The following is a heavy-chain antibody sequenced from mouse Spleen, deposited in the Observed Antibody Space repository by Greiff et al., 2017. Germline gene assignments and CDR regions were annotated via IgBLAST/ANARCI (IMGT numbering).Heavy chain of an antibody. J-gene: IGHJ2*01. Sequence: EVQVVESGGGLVKPGGSLKLSCAASGFTFSDYYMYWVRQTPEKRLEWVATISDGGSYTYYPDSVKGRFTISRDNAKNNLYLQMSSLKSEDTAMYYCARDYGRGDWYFDYWGQGTTLTVSS. D-gene: IGHD1-1*01. CDR2: ISDGGSYT. CDR1: GFTFSDYY. V-gene: IGHV5-4*02. CDR3: ARDYGRGDWYFDY.